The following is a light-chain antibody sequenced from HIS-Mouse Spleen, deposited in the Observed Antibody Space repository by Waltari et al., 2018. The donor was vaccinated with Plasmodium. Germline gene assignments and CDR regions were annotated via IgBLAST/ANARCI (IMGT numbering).Light chain of an antibody. J-gene: IGLJ3*02. V-gene: IGLV3-1*01. CDR3: QAWDSSTAV. CDR1: KLGDKY. CDR2: QDS. Sequence: SYELTQPPSVSVSPGQTASITCSGDKLGDKYACWYQQKPGQSPVLVIYQDSKRPSGLLRRFAGSNHSDTATMTISGTQAMDEADYYCQAWDSSTAVFGGGTKLTVL.